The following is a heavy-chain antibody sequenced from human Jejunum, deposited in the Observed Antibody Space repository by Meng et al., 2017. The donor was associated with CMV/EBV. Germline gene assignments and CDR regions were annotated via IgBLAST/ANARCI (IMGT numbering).Heavy chain of an antibody. D-gene: IGHD2-15*01. V-gene: IGHV7-4-1*02. CDR3: ARPRGLCSEGRCYPDY. CDR2: IDTDSGSP. Sequence: SGSIFRTYAVNWVLKAPRQGLGRVVWIDTDSGSPTYAQDFRGRFIFSLDTSINTAYLQMSSLKAEDTAVYYCARPRGLCSEGRCYPDYWGQGTLVTVSS. CDR1: GSIFRTYA. J-gene: IGHJ4*02.